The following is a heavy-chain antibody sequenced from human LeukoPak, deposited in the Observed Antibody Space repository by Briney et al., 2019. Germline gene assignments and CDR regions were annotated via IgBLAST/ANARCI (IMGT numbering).Heavy chain of an antibody. CDR2: ISGNT. CDR3: ARLLPYVFDI. V-gene: IGHV1-18*01. D-gene: IGHD3-22*01. J-gene: IGHJ3*02. CDR1: GYTFITYG. Sequence: GASVKVSFKASGYTFITYGISWVRQAPGQRLEWMGWISGNTNYAQKLQGRVTMTTDASTSTAYMELRSLRSDDTAVYYCARLLPYVFDIWGQGTMVTVSS.